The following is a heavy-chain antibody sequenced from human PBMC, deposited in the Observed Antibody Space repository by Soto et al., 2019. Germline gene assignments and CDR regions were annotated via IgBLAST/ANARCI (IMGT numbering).Heavy chain of an antibody. V-gene: IGHV3-33*01. J-gene: IGHJ4*02. CDR2: IWYDGSNT. CDR1: GFTFSSYG. Sequence: QVELVESGGGVVQPGRSLRLCCAAPGFTFSSYGMHWVRHAPGKGLEWVAVIWYDGSNTYYADSVKGRFTISRDNSKNTLYLQMHSLRAEDTAVYYCASDARTSRTSGPVSYFDVWGQGTMVTVSS. D-gene: IGHD2-2*01. CDR3: ASDARTSRTSGPVSYFDV.